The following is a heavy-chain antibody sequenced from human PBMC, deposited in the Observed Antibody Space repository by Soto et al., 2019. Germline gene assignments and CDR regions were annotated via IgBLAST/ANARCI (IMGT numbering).Heavy chain of an antibody. V-gene: IGHV1-2*02. CDR3: ASYDSSGYYAYYYYGMDV. Sequence: GASVKVSCKASGYTVTGYYMHWVRQAPGQGLEWMGWINPNSGGTNYAQKFQGRVTMTRDTSISTAYMELSRLRSDDTAVYYCASYDSSGYYAYYYYGMDVWGQGTTVTVSS. J-gene: IGHJ6*02. D-gene: IGHD3-22*01. CDR2: INPNSGGT. CDR1: GYTVTGYY.